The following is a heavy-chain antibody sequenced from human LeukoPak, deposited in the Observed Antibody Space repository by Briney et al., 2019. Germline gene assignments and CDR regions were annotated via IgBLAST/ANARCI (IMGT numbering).Heavy chain of an antibody. Sequence: GGSLRLSCATSGFIFSNYGMHWVRQAPGKGLEWVAFIRYDGRDKFYTDSVKGRFTISRDNSKNMLDLQMNSLRDEDTGVYYCAQSEKSGLSNGDLWTGYWGQGTLVTVSS. CDR1: GFIFSNYG. D-gene: IGHD3/OR15-3a*01. J-gene: IGHJ4*02. CDR3: AQSEKSGLSNGDLWTGY. V-gene: IGHV3-30*02. CDR2: IRYDGRDK.